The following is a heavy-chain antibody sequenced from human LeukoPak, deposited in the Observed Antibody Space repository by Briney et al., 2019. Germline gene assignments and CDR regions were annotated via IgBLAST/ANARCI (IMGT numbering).Heavy chain of an antibody. CDR3: ANSNLPVAAAGTSAFDY. CDR1: GFTFSSYG. D-gene: IGHD6-13*01. CDR2: ISYDGSNK. J-gene: IGHJ4*02. V-gene: IGHV3-30*18. Sequence: GGSLRLSCAASGFTFSSYGMHWVRQAPGKGLEWVAVISYDGSNKYYADSVRGRFTISRDNSKNTLYLQMNSLRAEGTAVYYCANSNLPVAAAGTSAFDYWGQGTLVTVSS.